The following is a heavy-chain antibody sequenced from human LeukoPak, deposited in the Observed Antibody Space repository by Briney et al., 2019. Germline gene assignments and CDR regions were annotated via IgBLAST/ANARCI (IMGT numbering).Heavy chain of an antibody. D-gene: IGHD3-22*01. Sequence: ASVKVSCKASGYTFTVYYMHWVRQAAGQELEWMGWINPNSGGTNYAQKFQGRVTMTRDTSISTAYMELSRLRSDDTAVYYSARDHRPSYYYDSSGYHYFDYWGQGTLVTVSS. CDR3: ARDHRPSYYYDSSGYHYFDY. V-gene: IGHV1-2*02. J-gene: IGHJ4*02. CDR1: GYTFTVYY. CDR2: INPNSGGT.